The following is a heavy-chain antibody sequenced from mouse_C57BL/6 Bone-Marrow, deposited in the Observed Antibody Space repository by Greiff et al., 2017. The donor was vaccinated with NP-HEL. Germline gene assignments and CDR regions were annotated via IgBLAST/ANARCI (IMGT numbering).Heavy chain of an antibody. D-gene: IGHD1-1*01. CDR2: IYPGSGST. CDR1: GYTFTSYW. J-gene: IGHJ1*03. CDR3: ARGGAYYYGPHWYFEV. Sequence: QVQLKQPGAELVKPGASVKMSCKASGYTFTSYWITWVKQRPGQGLEWIGDIYPGSGSTNYNEKFKSKATLTVDTSSSTAYMQLSSLTSEDSAVYDCARGGAYYYGPHWYFEVWGRGTTVTVSA. V-gene: IGHV1-55*01.